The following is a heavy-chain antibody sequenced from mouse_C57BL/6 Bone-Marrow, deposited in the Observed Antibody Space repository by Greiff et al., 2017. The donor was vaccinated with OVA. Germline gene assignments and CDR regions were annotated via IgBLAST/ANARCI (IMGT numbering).Heavy chain of an antibody. CDR2: IDPSDSYT. J-gene: IGHJ3*01. Sequence: QLQQPGAELVMPGASVKLSCKASGYTFTSYWMHWVKQRPGQGLEWIGEIDPSDSYTNYNQKFKGKSTLTVDKSSSTAYMQLSSLTSEDSAVYYCARRDGYYPWFAYWGQGTLVTVSA. CDR1: GYTFTSYW. D-gene: IGHD2-3*01. CDR3: ARRDGYYPWFAY. V-gene: IGHV1-69*01.